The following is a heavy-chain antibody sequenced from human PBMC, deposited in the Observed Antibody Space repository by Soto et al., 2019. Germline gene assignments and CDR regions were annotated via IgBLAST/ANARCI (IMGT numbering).Heavy chain of an antibody. D-gene: IGHD1-26*01. Sequence: QVQLVESGGGVVQPGRSLRLSCAASGFTFSGYGMHWVRQAPGKGLEWVAVISYDGSNKYYADSVKGRFTISRDNSKNTLYLQMNSLRAEDTAVYYCAKFGGGGSFPCFDYWGQGTLVTVSS. CDR1: GFTFSGYG. J-gene: IGHJ4*02. CDR2: ISYDGSNK. V-gene: IGHV3-30*18. CDR3: AKFGGGGSFPCFDY.